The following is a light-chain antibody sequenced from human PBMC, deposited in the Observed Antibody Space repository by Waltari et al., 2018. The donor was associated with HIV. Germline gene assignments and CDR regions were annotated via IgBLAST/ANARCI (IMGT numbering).Light chain of an antibody. Sequence: DIVMTQSPESLAVSLGARATINCRASRTVLSNSDNRNYLAWYQQQPGQSPDVIFDWASTRQAGVPNRCSASGSGTNFSLTISSLQAADVAVYYCQQYYTVRPTFGGGTKVEIK. J-gene: IGKJ4*01. V-gene: IGKV4-1*01. CDR3: QQYYTVRPT. CDR1: RTVLSNSDNRNY. CDR2: WAS.